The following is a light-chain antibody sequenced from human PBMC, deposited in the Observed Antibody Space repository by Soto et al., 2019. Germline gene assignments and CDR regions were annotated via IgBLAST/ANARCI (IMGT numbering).Light chain of an antibody. CDR1: QSVNSN. J-gene: IGKJ4*01. Sequence: EIAMTQSPATLSVSPGERATRSCRASQSVNSNLAWYQQKPGQAPRLLIYGASTRATGIPARFSGSGSGTEFTDTISSLQSEDFAVYYCQQYNNWPLTFGEGTKVEIK. V-gene: IGKV3-15*01. CDR2: GAS. CDR3: QQYNNWPLT.